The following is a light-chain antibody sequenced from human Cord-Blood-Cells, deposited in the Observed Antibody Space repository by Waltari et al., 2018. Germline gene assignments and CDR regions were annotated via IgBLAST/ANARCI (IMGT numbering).Light chain of an antibody. Sequence: QSALTQPASVSGSPGQSITISCTGTSSDVGSYNLVSWYQQHPGKAPKLMIYEGSKRASGVSNRFSGSKSGNTASRTISGLQAEDGADYYCCSYAGSSTFYVFGAGTKVTVL. J-gene: IGLJ1*01. CDR2: EGS. V-gene: IGLV2-23*01. CDR1: SSDVGSYNL. CDR3: CSYAGSSTFYV.